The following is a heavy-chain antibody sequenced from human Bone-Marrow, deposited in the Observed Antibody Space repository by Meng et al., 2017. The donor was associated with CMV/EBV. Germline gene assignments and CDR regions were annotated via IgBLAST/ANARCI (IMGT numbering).Heavy chain of an antibody. D-gene: IGHD3-10*01. CDR1: GHSFTNYW. J-gene: IGHJ3*02. V-gene: IGHV5-51*01. CDR3: ARLRTSITHAFDI. Sequence: GGSLRLSCKGSGHSFTNYWIGWVRQMPGKGLEWMGVIYPGDSDTRYSPSFQGQVTISADKSISTAYLQWSSLKASDTAMYYCARLRTSITHAFDIWGQGTMVTVSS. CDR2: IYPGDSDT.